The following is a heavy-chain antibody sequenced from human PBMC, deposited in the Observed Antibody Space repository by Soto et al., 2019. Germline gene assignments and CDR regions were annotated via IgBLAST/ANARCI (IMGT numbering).Heavy chain of an antibody. Sequence: QVQLVESGGGVVQPGRSLRRSCAASGFTFSSYAMHWVRQAPGKGLEWVAVISYDGSNKYYADSVKGRFTISRDNSKNTLYLQMNSLRAEDTAVYYCARGEYDFWSGYYKPKSYYYYGMDVWGQGTTVTVSS. CDR1: GFTFSSYA. J-gene: IGHJ6*02. V-gene: IGHV3-30-3*01. D-gene: IGHD3-3*01. CDR2: ISYDGSNK. CDR3: ARGEYDFWSGYYKPKSYYYYGMDV.